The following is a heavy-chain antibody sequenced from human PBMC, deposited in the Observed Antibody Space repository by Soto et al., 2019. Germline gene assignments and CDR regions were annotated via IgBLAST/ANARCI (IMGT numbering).Heavy chain of an antibody. Sequence: QVQLKASGPGLVKPSETLSLTCNVSGGPIKTGDYYWNWIRQPPGKGLEWIGYVFYSGATNYSPSLKCRAAISMETSKNQFSLSLTSVTAADTAVYYCARAGFSYGHRIFWGQGIWVTVST. CDR1: GGPIKTGDYY. D-gene: IGHD3-10*01. J-gene: IGHJ4*02. CDR2: VFYSGAT. V-gene: IGHV4-30-4*01. CDR3: ARAGFSYGHRIF.